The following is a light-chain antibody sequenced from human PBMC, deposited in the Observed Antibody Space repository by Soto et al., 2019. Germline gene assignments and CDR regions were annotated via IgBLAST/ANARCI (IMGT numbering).Light chain of an antibody. CDR2: GAS. CDR1: QSVDSNS. Sequence: EIVLTQSPGTLSLSPGERATLSCRASQSVDSNSLAWYQHKPGQAPRLLLYGASSRAPGISDRYSGRGSGTDFTLTINRLEPEDFAVYYCQQYATSPTFGGGTRLEIK. V-gene: IGKV3-20*01. J-gene: IGKJ4*01. CDR3: QQYATSPT.